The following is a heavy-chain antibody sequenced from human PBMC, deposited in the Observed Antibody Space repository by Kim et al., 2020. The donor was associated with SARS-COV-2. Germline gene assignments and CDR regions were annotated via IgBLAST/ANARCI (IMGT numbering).Heavy chain of an antibody. CDR1: GGPISNYY. V-gene: IGHV4-59*01. CDR2: IYYSGST. D-gene: IGHD3-16*01. CDR3: ARDRLYGYYFDY. J-gene: IGHJ4*02. Sequence: SETLSLTCTVSGGPISNYYWNWIRQPPGKGLEWIGYIYYSGSTNYNPSLKSRVTISVDTSKNRVSLKLSSVTAADTAVYYCARDRLYGYYFDYWGQGTLVTVSS.